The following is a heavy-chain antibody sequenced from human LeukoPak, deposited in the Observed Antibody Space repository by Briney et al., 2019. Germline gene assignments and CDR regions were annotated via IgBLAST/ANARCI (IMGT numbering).Heavy chain of an antibody. CDR1: GFTFSTYW. V-gene: IGHV3-74*01. D-gene: IGHD4-17*01. J-gene: IGHJ4*02. Sequence: PGGSLRLSCAASGFTFSTYWMHWVRQGPGKGLVWVSRINSDGTTTNYADSVKGRFTISRDHAKNTLYLQMNSLRAEDTAVYYCASDRVTTEYWGQGTLVTVSS. CDR3: ASDRVTTEY. CDR2: INSDGTTT.